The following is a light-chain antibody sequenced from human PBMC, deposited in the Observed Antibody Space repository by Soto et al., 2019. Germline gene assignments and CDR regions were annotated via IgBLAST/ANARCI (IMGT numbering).Light chain of an antibody. CDR2: VNN. CDR1: SSNIGRNS. J-gene: IGLJ2*01. Sequence: QSVLIQPPSASGTPGQRVTISCSGSSSNIGRNSVNWYQQLPGTAPRLVIYVNNQRPSGVSARFSGSRSGTTASLAISGLQAEDEADYYWAAWDDSLSVVFGGGTKLTVL. CDR3: AAWDDSLSVV. V-gene: IGLV1-44*01.